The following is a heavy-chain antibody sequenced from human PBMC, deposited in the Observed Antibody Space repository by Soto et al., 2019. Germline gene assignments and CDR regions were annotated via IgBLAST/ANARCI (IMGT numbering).Heavy chain of an antibody. V-gene: IGHV3-30-3*01. CDR3: AREVGAPHYFDY. D-gene: IGHD1-26*01. CDR1: GFTFSSYA. J-gene: IGHJ4*02. CDR2: ISYDGSNK. Sequence: QVQLVESGGGVVQPGRSLRLSCAASGFTFSSYAMHWVRQAPGKGLEWVAFISYDGSNKYYADSVKGRFTISRDNSKNTLYQQMNSLRAEGTAVYYCAREVGAPHYFDYWGQGTLVTVSS.